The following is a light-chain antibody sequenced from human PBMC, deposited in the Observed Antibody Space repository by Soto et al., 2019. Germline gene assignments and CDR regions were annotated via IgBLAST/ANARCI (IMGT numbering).Light chain of an antibody. V-gene: IGKV3-15*01. J-gene: IGKJ1*01. CDR1: QSVSSN. Sequence: EIVMTQSPATLSVSPGERATLSCRASQSVSSNLARYQQKSGQAPRLLIYGASTRATGIPARFSGSGSGTEFTLTISSLQSEDFAVYYCQQYHNWPLTFGQGTRWISN. CDR2: GAS. CDR3: QQYHNWPLT.